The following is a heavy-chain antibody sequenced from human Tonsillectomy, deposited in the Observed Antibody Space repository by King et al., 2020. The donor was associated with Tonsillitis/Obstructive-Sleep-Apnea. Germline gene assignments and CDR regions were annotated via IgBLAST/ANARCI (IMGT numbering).Heavy chain of an antibody. CDR3: IGTYYDSSPIVDY. D-gene: IGHD3-22*01. CDR1: GFTFGDYA. CDR2: IRSKAYGGTT. V-gene: IGHV3-49*04. Sequence: EVQLVESGGGLVQPGRSLRLSCTASGFTFGDYAMSWVRQAPGKGLEWVGFIRSKAYGGTTEYAESVKGRFTISRDDSKSLAYLQMNSLKTEDTAVYYCIGTYYDSSPIVDYWGQGTLVTVSS. J-gene: IGHJ4*02.